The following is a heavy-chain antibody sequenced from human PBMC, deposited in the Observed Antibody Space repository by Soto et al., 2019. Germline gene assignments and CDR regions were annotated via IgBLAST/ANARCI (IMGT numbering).Heavy chain of an antibody. J-gene: IGHJ5*02. CDR1: GGSISSYY. Sequence: PSETLSLTCTVSGGSISSYYWSWIRQPPGKGLEWIGYIYYSGSTNYNPSLKSRVTISVDTSKNQFSLKLSSVTAADTAVYYCARDLIGRNPGWFDPWGQGTLVTVSS. CDR2: IYYSGST. V-gene: IGHV4-59*01. D-gene: IGHD3-16*01. CDR3: ARDLIGRNPGWFDP.